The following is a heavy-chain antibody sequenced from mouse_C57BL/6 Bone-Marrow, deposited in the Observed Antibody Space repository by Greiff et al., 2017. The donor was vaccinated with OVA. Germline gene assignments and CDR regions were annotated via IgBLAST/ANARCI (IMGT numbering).Heavy chain of an antibody. D-gene: IGHD1-1*01. CDR3: AVTTVVATPYYAMDY. CDR2: ISDGGSYT. J-gene: IGHJ4*01. V-gene: IGHV5-4*03. Sequence: DVMLVESGGGLVKPGGSLKLSCAASGFTFSSYAMSWVRQTPEKRLEWVATISDGGSYTYYPDNVKGRFTISRDNAKNNLYLQMSHLKSEDTAMYYCAVTTVVATPYYAMDYWGQGTSVTVSS. CDR1: GFTFSSYA.